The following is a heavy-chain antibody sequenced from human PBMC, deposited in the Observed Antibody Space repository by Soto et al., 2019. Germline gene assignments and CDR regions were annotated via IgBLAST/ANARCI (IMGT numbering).Heavy chain of an antibody. Sequence: QVQLVESGGGVVQPGRSLRLSCAASGFTFSSYGMHWVRQAPGKGLEWVAVIWYDGSNKYYADSVKGRFTISRDNSKNTLYLQMNSLRAEDTAVYYCARVGGYCSSTSCRAYYYYGMDVWGQGTTVTVSS. CDR3: ARVGGYCSSTSCRAYYYYGMDV. J-gene: IGHJ6*02. D-gene: IGHD2-2*01. V-gene: IGHV3-33*01. CDR2: IWYDGSNK. CDR1: GFTFSSYG.